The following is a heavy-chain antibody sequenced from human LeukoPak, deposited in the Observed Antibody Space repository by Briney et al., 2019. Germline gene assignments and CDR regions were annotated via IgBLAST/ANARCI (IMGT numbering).Heavy chain of an antibody. CDR1: GFTVSSNY. CDR3: ARTTKLGMEDY. D-gene: IGHD7-27*01. J-gene: IGHJ4*02. CDR2: IYSGGST. Sequence: GGSLRLSCAASGFTVSSNYMSWVRQAPGKGLEWVSVIYSGGSTYYADSVKGRFTISRDNAKNSLYLQMNSLRAEDTAVYYCARTTKLGMEDYWGQGTLVTVSS. V-gene: IGHV3-53*01.